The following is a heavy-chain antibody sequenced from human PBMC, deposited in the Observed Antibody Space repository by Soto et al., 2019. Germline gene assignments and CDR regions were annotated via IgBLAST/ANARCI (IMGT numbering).Heavy chain of an antibody. V-gene: IGHV1-46*03. CDR3: ARSRQLGAAGTDQYFQH. CDR2: INPSGGST. J-gene: IGHJ1*01. D-gene: IGHD6-13*01. Sequence: ASVKVSCKASGYTFTSYDINWVRQATGQGLEWMGIINPSGGSTSYAQKFQGRVTMTRDTSTSTVYMELSSLRSEDTTVYYCARSRQLGAAGTDQYFQHWGQGTLVTVSS. CDR1: GYTFTSYD.